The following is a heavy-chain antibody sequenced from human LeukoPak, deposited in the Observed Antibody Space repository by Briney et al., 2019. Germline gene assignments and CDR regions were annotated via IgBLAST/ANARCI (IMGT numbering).Heavy chain of an antibody. J-gene: IGHJ4*02. CDR3: ARVGLGGYSYGYFDY. CDR2: IKQDGSEK. Sequence: GGSLRLSCAASGSTFSSYWMSWVRQAPGKGLEWVANIKQDGSEKYYVDSVKGRFTISRDNAKNSLYLQMDSLRAEDTAVYYCARVGLGGYSYGYFDYWGQGTLVTVSS. CDR1: GSTFSSYW. D-gene: IGHD5-18*01. V-gene: IGHV3-7*01.